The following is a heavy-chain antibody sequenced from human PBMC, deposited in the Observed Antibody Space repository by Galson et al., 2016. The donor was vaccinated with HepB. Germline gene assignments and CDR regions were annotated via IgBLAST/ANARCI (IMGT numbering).Heavy chain of an antibody. D-gene: IGHD1-14*01. V-gene: IGHV4-39*01. CDR2: IYYSGAT. J-gene: IGHJ6*02. Sequence: TLSLTCTVSGPSSGSRTYYWAWIRQPPGKPLECIGNIYYSGATHYNPSLESRVTISLDASKNQFSLKLTSVTAADTAIYYCARDPGSSPPEYYYAMDVRGPGTTVTVSS. CDR1: GPSSGSRTYY. CDR3: ARDPGSSPPEYYYAMDV.